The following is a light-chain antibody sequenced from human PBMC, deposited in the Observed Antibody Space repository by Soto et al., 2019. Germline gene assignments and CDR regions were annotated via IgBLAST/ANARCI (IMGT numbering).Light chain of an antibody. Sequence: EIVLTQSPGTLSLSPGERATLSCRASQSVYSSSLAWYQQKPGQAPRLVIYTTSTRATGIPDRFSGSVSGTDFTLTISGLAPEDFALYYCQQYGSSPWTFGHGTKVEIK. J-gene: IGKJ1*01. CDR1: QSVYSSS. CDR3: QQYGSSPWT. V-gene: IGKV3-20*01. CDR2: TTS.